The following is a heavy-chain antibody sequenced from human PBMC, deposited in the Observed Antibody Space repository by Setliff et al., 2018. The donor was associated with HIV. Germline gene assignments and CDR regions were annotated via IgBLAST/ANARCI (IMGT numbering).Heavy chain of an antibody. D-gene: IGHD6-19*01. J-gene: IGHJ3*02. Sequence: SETLSLPCSVSAGSVSSSSYYWGGIRQSPGKGPEWIGSLYADASTYHHPSRKSRVTIPFATSKNQLSLKLGSVTAADTAAYNGARASACRDGWYLTHGAFDIWGQGTMVTVSS. CDR2: LYADAST. V-gene: IGHV4-39*07. CDR1: AGSVSSSSYY. CDR3: ARASACRDGWYLTHGAFDI.